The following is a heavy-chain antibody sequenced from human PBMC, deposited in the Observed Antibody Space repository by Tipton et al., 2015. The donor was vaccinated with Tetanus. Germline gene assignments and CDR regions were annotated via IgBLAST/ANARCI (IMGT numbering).Heavy chain of an antibody. CDR3: ARATPSGSYFVRYYSMDV. D-gene: IGHD3-22*01. J-gene: IGHJ6*02. V-gene: IGHV4-30-4*01. CDR1: GVSISSDDYY. CDR2: VYHSGSA. Sequence: TLSLTCSVSGVSISSDDYYWSWIRQSPGKGLEWIGYVYHSGSAYYKPSLRSRIIISVDTSKNQFSLILSSVTAADTAVYYCARATPSGSYFVRYYSMDVWGQGTTVVVSS.